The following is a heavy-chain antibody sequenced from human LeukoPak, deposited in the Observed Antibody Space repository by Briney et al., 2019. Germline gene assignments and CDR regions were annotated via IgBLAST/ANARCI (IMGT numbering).Heavy chain of an antibody. D-gene: IGHD5-12*01. CDR3: ARGRDQVWLPTFDY. CDR2: ISGSANTI. J-gene: IGHJ4*02. V-gene: IGHV3-11*01. CDR1: GFPFSDYY. Sequence: GGSLTLSCPASGFPFSDYYMSWIRQAPGKGLEWVSHISGSANTIYNADSVKGRFTISRDNAKNSLFLQMNSLGAEDTAVYYCARGRDQVWLPTFDYWGQGTLVTVSS.